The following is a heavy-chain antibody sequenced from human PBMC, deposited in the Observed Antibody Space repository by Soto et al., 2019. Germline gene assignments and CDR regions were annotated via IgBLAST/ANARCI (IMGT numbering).Heavy chain of an antibody. V-gene: IGHV3-74*01. Sequence: WGSRRLSCTASGITFSTYWIHWVRQAPGQGLVWVSRTNSDGSGTAYADSVKGRFTISRDNAKNTLYLQMNGLRVEDTAVYYCCVWSGYCLGYCQHWGKGSLFTVSS. CDR3: CVWSGYCLGYCQH. J-gene: IGHJ1*01. CDR1: GITFSTYW. D-gene: IGHD3-3*01. CDR2: TNSDGSGT.